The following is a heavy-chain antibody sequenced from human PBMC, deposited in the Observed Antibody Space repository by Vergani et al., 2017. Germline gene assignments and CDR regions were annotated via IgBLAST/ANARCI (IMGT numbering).Heavy chain of an antibody. D-gene: IGHD3-3*01. Sequence: VQLVESGGGVVQPGGSLRLSCAASGFTFNSYNMNWVRQAPGKGLEWVSYISSSSNTIYYADSVKGRFTISRDNARNSLYLQMNSLRAEDTALYYCARPRITIFGVVPDAFYIWGQGTMVTVSS. CDR2: ISSSSNTI. V-gene: IGHV3-48*01. CDR1: GFTFNSYN. CDR3: ARPRITIFGVVPDAFYI. J-gene: IGHJ3*02.